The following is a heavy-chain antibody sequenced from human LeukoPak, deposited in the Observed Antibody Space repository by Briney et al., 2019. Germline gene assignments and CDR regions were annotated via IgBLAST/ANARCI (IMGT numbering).Heavy chain of an antibody. V-gene: IGHV3-9*03. CDR2: ISWNSGSI. D-gene: IGHD6-19*01. CDR1: GFTFDDYA. Sequence: SLRLSCAASGFTFDDYAMHWVRQAPGKGLEWVSGISWNSGSIGYADSVKGRFTISRGNAKNSLYLQMNSLRAEDMALYYCAKDRNPGYSSGWLDYWGQGTLVTVSS. CDR3: AKDRNPGYSSGWLDY. J-gene: IGHJ4*02.